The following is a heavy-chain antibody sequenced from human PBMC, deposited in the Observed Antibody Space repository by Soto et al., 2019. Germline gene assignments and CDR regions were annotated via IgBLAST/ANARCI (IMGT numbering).Heavy chain of an antibody. CDR2: IIPMFGTA. V-gene: IGHV1-69*13. D-gene: IGHD3-16*01. Sequence: SVKVSCKASGGTFSSYDVSWVRRAPGQGLEWMGGIIPMFGTAKSAQKFQGRVTITADESMSTIYMELSSLKSGDTAVYYCARGRPLRNFDYYGMALWGQGSKVTVYS. J-gene: IGHJ6*02. CDR1: GGTFSSYD. CDR3: ARGRPLRNFDYYGMAL.